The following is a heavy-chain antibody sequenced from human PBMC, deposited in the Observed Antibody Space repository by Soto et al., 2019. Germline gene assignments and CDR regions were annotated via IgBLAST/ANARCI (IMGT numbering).Heavy chain of an antibody. D-gene: IGHD3-22*01. Sequence: SETLSLTYTVSGGSISSGGYYWSWIRQHPGKGLEWIGYIYYSGSTYYNPSLKSRVTISVDTSKNQFSLKLSSVTAADTAVYYCARGAYDSSGYRSWGQGTLVTVSS. J-gene: IGHJ5*02. CDR1: GGSISSGGYY. V-gene: IGHV4-31*03. CDR2: IYYSGST. CDR3: ARGAYDSSGYRS.